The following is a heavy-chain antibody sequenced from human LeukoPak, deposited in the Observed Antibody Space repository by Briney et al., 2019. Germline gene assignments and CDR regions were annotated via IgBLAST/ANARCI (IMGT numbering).Heavy chain of an antibody. Sequence: PGGSLRLSCAASGFTFSSYGMHWVRQAPGKGLEWVAFIRYDGSNKYYADSVKGRFTISRDNSKNTLYLQMNSLRAEDTAVYYCAKDYLAIYYDIWSGYSYYFDYWGQGTLVTVSS. CDR1: GFTFSSYG. D-gene: IGHD3-3*01. CDR3: AKDYLAIYYDIWSGYSYYFDY. CDR2: IRYDGSNK. V-gene: IGHV3-30*02. J-gene: IGHJ4*02.